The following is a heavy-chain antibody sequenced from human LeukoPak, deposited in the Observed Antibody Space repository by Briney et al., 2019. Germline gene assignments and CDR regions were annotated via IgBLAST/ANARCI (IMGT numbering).Heavy chain of an antibody. Sequence: SVKVSCKASRGTFSSYAISWVRQAPGQGLEWMGGIIPIFGTANYAQKFQGRVTITADKSTSTAYMELSSLRSEDTAVYYCASSVSTVTTPDYWGQGTLVTVSS. V-gene: IGHV1-69*06. CDR1: RGTFSSYA. CDR2: IIPIFGTA. J-gene: IGHJ4*02. D-gene: IGHD4-17*01. CDR3: ASSVSTVTTPDY.